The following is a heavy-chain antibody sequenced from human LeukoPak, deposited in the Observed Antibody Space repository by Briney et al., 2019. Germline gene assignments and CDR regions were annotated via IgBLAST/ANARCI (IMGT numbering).Heavy chain of an antibody. D-gene: IGHD3-3*01. CDR1: GFTFSSYA. Sequence: GGSLRLSCAASGFTFSSYAMSWVCQAPGKGLEWVSAISGSGGSTYYADSVKGRFTISRDNSKNTLYLQMNSLRAEDTAVYYCAKGYYDFWSGYYSRHDAFDIWGQGTMVTVSS. CDR2: ISGSGGST. J-gene: IGHJ3*02. V-gene: IGHV3-23*01. CDR3: AKGYYDFWSGYYSRHDAFDI.